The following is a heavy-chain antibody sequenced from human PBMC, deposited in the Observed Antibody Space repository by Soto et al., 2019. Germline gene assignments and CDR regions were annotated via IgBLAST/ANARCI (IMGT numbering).Heavy chain of an antibody. J-gene: IGHJ6*02. CDR2: IYYSGST. V-gene: IGHV4-30-4*01. D-gene: IGHD5-12*01. CDR3: ARVIVADRYYYYGMDV. CDR1: GGSISSGDYY. Sequence: SETLSLTCTVSGGSISSGDYYWSWIRQPPGKGLEWIGYIYYSGSTYYNPSLKSRVTISVDTSKDQFSLKLSSVTAADTAVYYCARVIVADRYYYYGMDVWGQGTTVTVSS.